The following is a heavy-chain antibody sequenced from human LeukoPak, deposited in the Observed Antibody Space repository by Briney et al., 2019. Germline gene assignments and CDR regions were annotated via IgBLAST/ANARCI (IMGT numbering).Heavy chain of an antibody. J-gene: IGHJ3*02. CDR2: IYYSGTT. CDR1: GGSISSSPYY. CDR3: ARVAYDGQDAFDI. Sequence: SETLSLTCTVSGGSISSSPYYWGWIRQPPGKGLEWIGSIYYSGTTHYSPSLESRVTISVDTSKNQFSLKLASVTAADTAIYYCARVAYDGQDAFDIWGQGTMVTVSS. D-gene: IGHD3-22*01. V-gene: IGHV4-39*07.